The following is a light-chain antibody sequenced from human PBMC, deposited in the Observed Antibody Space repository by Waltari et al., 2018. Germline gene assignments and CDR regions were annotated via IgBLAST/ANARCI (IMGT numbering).Light chain of an antibody. CDR2: RTS. V-gene: IGLV7-43*01. Sequence: QTVVTQEPSLTVSPGGTVTLTCASSTGAVTSGDYPNWFQQKPGQAPRALIHRTSNKHTWTPARFSGSLLGGKAALTLSGVQPEDEAEYYCLLYYGGVHVFGTGTKVTVL. CDR3: LLYYGGVHV. CDR1: TGAVTSGDY. J-gene: IGLJ1*01.